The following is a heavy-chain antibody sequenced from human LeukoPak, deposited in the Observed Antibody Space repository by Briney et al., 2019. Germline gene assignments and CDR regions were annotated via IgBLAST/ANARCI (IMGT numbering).Heavy chain of an antibody. CDR1: GFTFSSYE. CDR2: IADGRTT. V-gene: IGHV3-74*01. D-gene: IGHD6-6*01. CDR3: ARGLSGYSSSLGY. Sequence: GGSLRLSCAASGFTFSSYEMNWVRQAPGKGLVWVSRIADGRTTTYADSVKGRFTISRDNAKNTLYLQMNSLRGEDTGVYYCARGLSGYSSSLGYWGQGTLVIVSS. J-gene: IGHJ4*02.